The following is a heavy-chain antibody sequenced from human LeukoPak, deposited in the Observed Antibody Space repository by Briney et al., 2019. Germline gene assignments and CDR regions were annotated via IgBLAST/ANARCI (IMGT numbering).Heavy chain of an antibody. CDR1: GFTVSSNS. J-gene: IGHJ5*02. V-gene: IGHV3-30-3*01. Sequence: GGSLRLSCTVSGFTVSSNSMSWVRQAPGKGLEWVAVIAYDGNNKIYADSVKGRFTISRDNSKNTLYLQMNSLRAEDTAVYYCARAAAETGAFRDNWFDPWGQGTLVTVSS. D-gene: IGHD6-19*01. CDR3: ARAAAETGAFRDNWFDP. CDR2: IAYDGNNK.